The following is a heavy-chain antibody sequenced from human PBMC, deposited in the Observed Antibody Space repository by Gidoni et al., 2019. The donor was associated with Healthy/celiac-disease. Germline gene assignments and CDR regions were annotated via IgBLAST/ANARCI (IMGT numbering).Heavy chain of an antibody. J-gene: IGHJ3*02. V-gene: IGHV4-34*01. D-gene: IGHD3-10*01. CDR1: GGSFSGYY. CDR2: INHSGST. Sequence: QVQLQQWGAGLLKPSETLSLTCAVYGGSFSGYYWSWIRQPPGKGLEWIGEINHSGSTNYNPSLKSRVTISVDTSKNQFSLKLSSVTAADTAVYYCARVLSMVRGVPIRGAFDIWGQGTMVTVSS. CDR3: ARVLSMVRGVPIRGAFDI.